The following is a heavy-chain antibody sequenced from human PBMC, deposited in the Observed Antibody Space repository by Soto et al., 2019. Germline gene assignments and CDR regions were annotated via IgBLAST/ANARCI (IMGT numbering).Heavy chain of an antibody. CDR3: ARAGLSGSYSNFDY. J-gene: IGHJ4*02. Sequence: SVKVSCKASGGTFSSYAISWVRQAPGQGLEWMGGIIPIFGTANYAQKFQGRVTITADKSTSTAYMELSSLRSEDTAVYYCARAGLSGSYSNFDYWGQGTLVTVSS. CDR1: GGTFSSYA. CDR2: IIPIFGTA. V-gene: IGHV1-69*06. D-gene: IGHD1-26*01.